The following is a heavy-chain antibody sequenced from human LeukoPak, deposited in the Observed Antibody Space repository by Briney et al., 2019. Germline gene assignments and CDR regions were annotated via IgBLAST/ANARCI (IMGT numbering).Heavy chain of an antibody. CDR1: GFTFSSYA. J-gene: IGHJ3*02. V-gene: IGHV3-30-3*01. CDR3: ARRGRAFDI. CDR2: ISYDGSNK. Sequence: QTGGSLRLSCAAPGFTFSSYAMHWVRQAPGKGLEWVAVISYDGSNKYYADSVKGRFTISRDNSKNTLYLQMNSLRAEDTAVYYCARRGRAFDIWGQGTMVTVSS. D-gene: IGHD3-10*01.